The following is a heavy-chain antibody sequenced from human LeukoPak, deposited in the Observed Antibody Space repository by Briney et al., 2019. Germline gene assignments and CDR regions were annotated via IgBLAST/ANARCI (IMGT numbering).Heavy chain of an antibody. CDR2: IYTSGST. CDR3: ASDSSAGSR. CDR1: GGSISSGSYY. Sequence: SETLSLTCTVSGGSISSGSYYWSWIRQPAGKGLEWIGRIYTSGSTNYNPSLKSRVTMSVDTSKNQFSLKLSSVTAADTAVYYCASDSSAGSRWGQGTLVTVSS. J-gene: IGHJ4*02. D-gene: IGHD2-15*01. V-gene: IGHV4-61*02.